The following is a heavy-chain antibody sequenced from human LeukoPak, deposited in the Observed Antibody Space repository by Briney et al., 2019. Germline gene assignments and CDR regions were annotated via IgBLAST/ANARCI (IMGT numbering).Heavy chain of an antibody. CDR1: GFTFSSYW. V-gene: IGHV3-7*01. J-gene: IGHJ3*02. CDR3: AKDFRLLWFGEGWDAFDI. CDR2: IKQDGSEK. D-gene: IGHD3-10*01. Sequence: GGSLRLSCAASGFTFSSYWMSWVRQAPGKGLEWVANIKQDGSEKYYVDSVKGRFTISRDNAKNSLYLQMNSLRAEDTAVYYCAKDFRLLWFGEGWDAFDIWGQGTMVTVSS.